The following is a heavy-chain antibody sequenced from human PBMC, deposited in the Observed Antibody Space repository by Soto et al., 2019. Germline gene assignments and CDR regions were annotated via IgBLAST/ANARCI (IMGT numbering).Heavy chain of an antibody. CDR2: INPNSGGT. CDR3: ATLTSSSWSSDAFDI. CDR1: GYTFTGYF. V-gene: IGHV1-2*04. Sequence: QVQLVQSGAEVKKPGASVKVSCKASGYTFTGYFMHWVRQAPGRGLEWMAWINPNSGGTNYAQKFQGWVTLTRDTSVSTAYMELSRLKSDDTAVYYCATLTSSSWSSDAFDIWGQGTFVSVSS. J-gene: IGHJ3*02. D-gene: IGHD6-13*01.